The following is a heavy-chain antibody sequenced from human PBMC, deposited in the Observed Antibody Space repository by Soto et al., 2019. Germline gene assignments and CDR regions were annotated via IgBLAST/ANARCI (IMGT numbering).Heavy chain of an antibody. CDR2: IWYDGSNK. CDR3: ARDGPEYSSSWYYVRYNWFDP. CDR1: GFTFSSYG. D-gene: IGHD6-13*01. V-gene: IGHV3-33*01. Sequence: QVQLVESGGGVVQPGRSLRLSCAASGFTFSSYGMHWVRQAPGKGLEWVAVIWYDGSNKYYADSVKGRFTISRDNSKNTLYLQMNSLRAEDTAVYYCARDGPEYSSSWYYVRYNWFDPWGQGTLVTVSS. J-gene: IGHJ5*02.